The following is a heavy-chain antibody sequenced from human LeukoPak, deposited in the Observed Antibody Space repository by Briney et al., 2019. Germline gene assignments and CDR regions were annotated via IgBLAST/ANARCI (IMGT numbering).Heavy chain of an antibody. D-gene: IGHD7-27*01. CDR1: GASVTDYY. CDR3: TRGHWGLQS. Sequence: SETLSLTCTVSGASVTDYYWSWIRQSPGKGLEWISYIHHSGNSDYNPSLRSRVTTSLDTSKNQFSLNLVSVTAADTAVYYCTRGHWGLQSWSQGTLVTVSS. CDR2: IHHSGNS. V-gene: IGHV4-59*02. J-gene: IGHJ5*02.